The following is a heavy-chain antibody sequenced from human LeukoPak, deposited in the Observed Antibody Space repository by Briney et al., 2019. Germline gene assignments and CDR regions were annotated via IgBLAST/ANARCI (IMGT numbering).Heavy chain of an antibody. CDR2: IIPILGIA. CDR1: GGTFSSYA. V-gene: IGHV1-69*04. Sequence: ASVKVSCKASGGTFSSYAISWVRQAPGQGLEWMGRIIPILGIANYAQKFQGRVTITADKSTSTAYMELSSLRSEDTAVYYCARGLDCSGGSCYSNYYGMDVWGQGTTVTVPS. J-gene: IGHJ6*02. D-gene: IGHD2-15*01. CDR3: ARGLDCSGGSCYSNYYGMDV.